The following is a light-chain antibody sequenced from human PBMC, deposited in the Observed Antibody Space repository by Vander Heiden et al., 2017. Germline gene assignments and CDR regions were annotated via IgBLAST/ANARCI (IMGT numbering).Light chain of an antibody. V-gene: IGLV3-1*01. J-gene: IGLJ3*02. CDR3: QAWDSSTAV. CDR1: RLGDKY. Sequence: SYEPTQPPSVSVSPGQTASITCSGDRLGDKYACWYQQKPGQSPVLVSYQDSKRPSGIPERFSGSNSGNTATLTISGTQAMDEADYYCQAWDSSTAVFGGGTKLTVL. CDR2: QDS.